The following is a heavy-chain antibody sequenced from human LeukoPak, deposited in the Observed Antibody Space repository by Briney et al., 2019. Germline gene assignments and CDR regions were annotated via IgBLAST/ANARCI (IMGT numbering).Heavy chain of an antibody. CDR3: ARDPGIAAARSFDI. J-gene: IGHJ3*02. V-gene: IGHV4-61*02. Sequence: SETLSLTCIVSGGSISSGSYYWSWIRQPAGKGLEWIGRIYTSGSTNYNPSLKSRVTISVDTSKNQFSLKLSSVTAADTAVYYCARDPGIAAARSFDIWGQGTMVTVSS. CDR2: IYTSGST. CDR1: GGSISSGSYY. D-gene: IGHD6-13*01.